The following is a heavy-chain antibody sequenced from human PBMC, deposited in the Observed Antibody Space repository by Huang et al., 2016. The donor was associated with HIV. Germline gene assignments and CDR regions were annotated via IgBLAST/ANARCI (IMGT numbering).Heavy chain of an antibody. CDR2: ISYDGRSQ. V-gene: IGHV3-30*18. J-gene: IGHJ4*02. Sequence: QVHLVESGGGVVQPGGSLRLSCAASGFKLRGFGMHWVRQAPGKGVEWVAVISYDGRSQFYTDSVKCRFTISRDNSDNTLSLQMKGLRPDDTAVYYCAKESRWFSDFDHWGQGVLVSVSS. CDR1: GFKLRGFG. D-gene: IGHD2-15*01. CDR3: AKESRWFSDFDH.